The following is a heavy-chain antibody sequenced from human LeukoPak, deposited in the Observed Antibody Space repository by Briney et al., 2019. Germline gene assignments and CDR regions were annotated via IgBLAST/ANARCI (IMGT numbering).Heavy chain of an antibody. CDR2: ISGSGGTT. D-gene: IGHD3-22*01. V-gene: IGHV3-23*01. CDR1: GFTLSSYV. CDR3: AKPPFSDSSGFAN. Sequence: GGSLRLSCAASGFTLSSYVMSWVRQAPGKGLEWVSAISGSGGTTYYADSVKGRFTISRDNSKNTLFLQMNSLRAEDTAVYYCAKPPFSDSSGFANWGHGTLVTVSS. J-gene: IGHJ4*01.